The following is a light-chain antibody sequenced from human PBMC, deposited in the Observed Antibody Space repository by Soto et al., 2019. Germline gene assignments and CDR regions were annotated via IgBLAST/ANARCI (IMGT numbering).Light chain of an antibody. Sequence: QSALTQPASVSGSPGQSITISCTGTSSDVGSYNLVSWYQQHPGKAPKLMIYEGSKRPSGVSNRFSGSKSGNTASLTISGLQAEDEADYYCCSYAGPEYVFGTGTKVTVL. CDR3: CSYAGPEYV. CDR1: SSDVGSYNL. J-gene: IGLJ1*01. CDR2: EGS. V-gene: IGLV2-23*01.